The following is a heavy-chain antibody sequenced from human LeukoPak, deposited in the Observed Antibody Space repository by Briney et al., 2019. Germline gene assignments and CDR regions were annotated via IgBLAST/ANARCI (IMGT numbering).Heavy chain of an antibody. V-gene: IGHV4-39*01. CDR1: GGSFSSSSYY. D-gene: IGHD1-26*01. J-gene: IGHJ4*02. CDR3: ARQGSGNYLSPVNY. Sequence: SETLSLTCTVSGGSFSSSSYYWGWIRQPPGKGLEWIGTIYYSGSTYYNPSLKSRVTISVDTSKNQFSLKLSSVTATDTAVYYSARQGSGNYLSPVNYWGQGTLVTVSS. CDR2: IYYSGST.